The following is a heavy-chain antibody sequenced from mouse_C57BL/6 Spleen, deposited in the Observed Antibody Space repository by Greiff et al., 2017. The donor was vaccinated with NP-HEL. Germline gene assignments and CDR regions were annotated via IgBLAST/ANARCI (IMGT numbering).Heavy chain of an antibody. CDR2: INPYNGGT. J-gene: IGHJ2*01. D-gene: IGHD5-1*01. CDR1: GYTFTDYY. Sequence: VPLQQSGPVLVKPGASVQMSCKASGYTFTDYYMNWVKQSHGKSLEWIGVINPYNGGTSYNQKFKGKATLTVDKSSSTAYMELNSLTSEDSAVYYCAVPDYFDYWGQGTTLTVSS. V-gene: IGHV1-19*01. CDR3: AVPDYFDY.